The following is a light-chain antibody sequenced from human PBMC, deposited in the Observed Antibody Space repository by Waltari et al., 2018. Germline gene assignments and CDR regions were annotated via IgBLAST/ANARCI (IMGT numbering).Light chain of an antibody. V-gene: IGLV2-14*01. CDR2: DVS. J-gene: IGLJ3*02. CDR3: NSYTGSSSWV. CDR1: SSDVGFYNY. Sequence: QSALTQPASVSGSPGQSITISCYGTSSDVGFYNYVSWYQQHPGKAPKLIVYDVSARPSGVSDRFSGSKSGNTASLSISGLQAEDEAVYYCNSYTGSSSWVFGGGTKVTVL.